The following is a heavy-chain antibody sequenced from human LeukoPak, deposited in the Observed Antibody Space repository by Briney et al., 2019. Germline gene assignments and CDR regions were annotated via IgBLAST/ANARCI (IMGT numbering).Heavy chain of an antibody. Sequence: ASVKVSCKASGYTFTGYYMHWVRQAPGQGLEWMGWINPNSGGTNYAQKFQGRVTMTRDTSISTAYMELSRLRSDDTAVYYCAREASLGGNQYPYWGQGTLVTVSS. CDR1: GYTFTGYY. CDR3: AREASLGGNQYPY. D-gene: IGHD1-26*01. J-gene: IGHJ4*02. V-gene: IGHV1-2*02. CDR2: INPNSGGT.